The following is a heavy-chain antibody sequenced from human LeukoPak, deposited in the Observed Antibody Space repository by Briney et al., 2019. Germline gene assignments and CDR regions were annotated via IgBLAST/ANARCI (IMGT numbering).Heavy chain of an antibody. CDR1: GFTFSSYW. Sequence: GGSLRLSCAASGFTFSSYWMSWVRQAPGKGLEWVANIKQDGSEKYYVDSVKGRFTISRDNAKNSLYLQMNSLRAEDTAVYYCARGGGYSYGYLYYFDYWGQGTLVTVSS. V-gene: IGHV3-7*03. J-gene: IGHJ4*02. CDR3: ARGGGYSYGYLYYFDY. CDR2: IKQDGSEK. D-gene: IGHD5-18*01.